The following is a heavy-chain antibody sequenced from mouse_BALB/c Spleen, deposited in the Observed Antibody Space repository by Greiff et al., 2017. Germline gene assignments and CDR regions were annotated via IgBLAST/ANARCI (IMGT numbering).Heavy chain of an antibody. CDR1: GFTFSDYY. V-gene: IGHV5-4*02. D-gene: IGHD2-14*01. J-gene: IGHJ4*01. CDR3: ARSYRYDVAMDY. CDR2: ISDGGSYT. Sequence: EVNLVESGGGLVKPGGSLKLSCAASGFTFSDYYMYWVRQTPEKRLEWVATISDGGSYTYYPDSVKGRFTISRDNAKNNLYLQMSSLKSEDTAMYYCARSYRYDVAMDYWGQGTSVTVSS.